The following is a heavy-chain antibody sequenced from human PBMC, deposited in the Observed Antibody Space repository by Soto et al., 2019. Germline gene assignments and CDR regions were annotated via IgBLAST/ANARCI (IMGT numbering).Heavy chain of an antibody. Sequence: PGGSLRLSCAASGFTFSSYGMHWVRQAPGKGLEWVAVIWYDGSNKYYADSVKGRFTISRDNSKNTLYLQMNSLRAEDTAVYYCARDLGGMGAHDWGQGTLVTVSS. CDR3: ARDLGGMGAHD. V-gene: IGHV3-33*01. CDR1: GFTFSSYG. D-gene: IGHD1-26*01. CDR2: IWYDGSNK. J-gene: IGHJ4*02.